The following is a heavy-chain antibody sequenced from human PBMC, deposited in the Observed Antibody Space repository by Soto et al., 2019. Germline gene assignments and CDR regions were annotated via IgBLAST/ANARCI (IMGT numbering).Heavy chain of an antibody. V-gene: IGHV3-30-3*01. D-gene: IGHD2-2*01. CDR1: GFTFSSYA. Sequence: QVQLVESGGGVVQPGRSLRLSCAASGFTFSSYAMYWVRQAPGKGLEWVAVISYDGSNKYYADSVKGRFTISRDNSKNTLYLQMNSLRAEDTAVYYCARDPFRYCSSTSCPYGMDVWGQGTTVTVSS. CDR2: ISYDGSNK. CDR3: ARDPFRYCSSTSCPYGMDV. J-gene: IGHJ6*02.